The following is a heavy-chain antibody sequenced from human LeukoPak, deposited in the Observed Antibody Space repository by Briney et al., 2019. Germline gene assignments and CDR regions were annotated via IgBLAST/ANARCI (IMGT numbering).Heavy chain of an antibody. J-gene: IGHJ5*02. CDR1: GGSISSGGYY. CDR3: AGHAFWSGYPDSDNWFDP. Sequence: SETLSLTCTVSGGSISSGGYYWSWIRQHPGQGLEWIGYIYYSGSTNYNPSLKSRVTISVDTSKNQFSLKLSSVTAADTAVYYCAGHAFWSGYPDSDNWFDPWGQGTLVTVSS. CDR2: IYYSGST. D-gene: IGHD3-3*01. V-gene: IGHV4-61*08.